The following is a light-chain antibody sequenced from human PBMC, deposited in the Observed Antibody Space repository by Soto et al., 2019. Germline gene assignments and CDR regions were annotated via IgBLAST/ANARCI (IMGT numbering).Light chain of an antibody. CDR1: SSNIGSNT. CDR3: AAWDDSLNGVV. Sequence: QLVLTQPPSASGTPGQRVTFFCSGSSSNIGSNTVNWYQQLPGTAPKLLIYTNNQRPSGVPDRFSGSKSGTSASLAITGLQSEDEADYYCAAWDDSLNGVVFGGGTQLTVL. V-gene: IGLV1-44*01. CDR2: TNN. J-gene: IGLJ2*01.